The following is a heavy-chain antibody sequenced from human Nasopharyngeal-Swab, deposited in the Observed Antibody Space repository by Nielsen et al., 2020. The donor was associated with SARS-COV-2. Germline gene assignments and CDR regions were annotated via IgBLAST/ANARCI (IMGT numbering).Heavy chain of an antibody. D-gene: IGHD3-3*01. Sequence: SETLSLTCTVSGGSISSYYWSWIRQPPGKGLEWIGYIYYSGSTNYNPSLKSRVTISVDTSKNQFSLKLSSVTAADTAVYYCAGFLHYYGMDVWGQGTTVTVSS. J-gene: IGHJ6*02. CDR3: AGFLHYYGMDV. V-gene: IGHV4-59*01. CDR1: GGSISSYY. CDR2: IYYSGST.